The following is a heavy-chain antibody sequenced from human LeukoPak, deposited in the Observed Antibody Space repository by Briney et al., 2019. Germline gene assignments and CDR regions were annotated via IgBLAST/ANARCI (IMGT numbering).Heavy chain of an antibody. D-gene: IGHD5-12*01. J-gene: IGHJ6*02. V-gene: IGHV4-34*01. Sequence: SETLSLTCDVYGGSFSDYYWSWIRQPPGKGLEWIGEINHSGSTNYNPSLKSRITISVDTSKNHFSLRLSSVTAADTAVYYCAVAYYYYNLDVWGQGTTVTVSS. CDR3: AVAYYYYNLDV. CDR1: GGSFSDYY. CDR2: INHSGST.